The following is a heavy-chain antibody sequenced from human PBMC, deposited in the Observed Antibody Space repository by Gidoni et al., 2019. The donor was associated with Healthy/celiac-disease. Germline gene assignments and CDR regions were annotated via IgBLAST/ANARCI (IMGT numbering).Heavy chain of an antibody. CDR3: AREIFPMDVGATHLFDY. J-gene: IGHJ4*02. CDR1: GGSFSGYY. Sequence: QVQLQQWGAGLLKPSETLSLTCAVYGGSFSGYYWSWIRQPPGKGLEWIGEINHSGSTNYNPSLKSRVTISVDTSKNQFSLKLSSVTAADTAVYYCAREIFPMDVGATHLFDYWGQGTLVTVSS. D-gene: IGHD1-26*01. CDR2: INHSGST. V-gene: IGHV4-34*01.